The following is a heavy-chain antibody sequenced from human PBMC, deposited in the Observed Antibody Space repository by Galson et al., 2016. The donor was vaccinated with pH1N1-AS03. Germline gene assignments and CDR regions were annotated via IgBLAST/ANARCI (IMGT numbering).Heavy chain of an antibody. D-gene: IGHD3-10*02. CDR2: INPENGVT. Sequence: SVKVSCKASGYIFTDFYVHWVRQAPGQGLEWMGWINPENGVTNYAQKFQAWVTMTGDTSISTAYMELHGLKSDDTAVYYCARDPRGPCSSATCATNYYFGMDVWGQGTTVVVSS. CDR3: ARDPRGPCSSATCATNYYFGMDV. V-gene: IGHV1-2*04. J-gene: IGHJ6*02. CDR1: GYIFTDFY.